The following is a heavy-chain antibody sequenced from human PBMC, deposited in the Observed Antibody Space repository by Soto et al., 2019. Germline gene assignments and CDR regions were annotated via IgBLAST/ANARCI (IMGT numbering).Heavy chain of an antibody. Sequence: GGSLRLSCAASGFTFSNPWMSWVRQAPGKGLEWVGRIKSKTDGGTTYYAAPVKGRFTISRDDSKNTLYLQMNSLKTEDTAVYYCTTDPGVVVPAAIGVVFDPWGQGTLVTVSS. CDR3: TTDPGVVVPAAIGVVFDP. CDR2: IKSKTDGGTT. D-gene: IGHD2-2*02. J-gene: IGHJ5*02. V-gene: IGHV3-15*01. CDR1: GFTFSNPW.